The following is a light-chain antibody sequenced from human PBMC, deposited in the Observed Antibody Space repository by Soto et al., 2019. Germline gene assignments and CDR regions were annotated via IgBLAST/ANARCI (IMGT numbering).Light chain of an antibody. CDR2: DAS. Sequence: IQMTQSPSTLSASVADRVTITCRASQSVSSWLAWYQQKPGKAPKLLIYDASNLESGVPSTFGGSGSGTEFTLTISSLQPDDVATYFCQQYNSYPNTFGQGTKVDIK. CDR3: QQYNSYPNT. V-gene: IGKV1-5*01. J-gene: IGKJ2*01. CDR1: QSVSSW.